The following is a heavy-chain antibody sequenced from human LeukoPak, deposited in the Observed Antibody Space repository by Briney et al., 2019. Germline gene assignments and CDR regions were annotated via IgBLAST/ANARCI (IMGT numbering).Heavy chain of an antibody. D-gene: IGHD3-10*01. Sequence: PSETLSLTCTVSGGSISSYYWSWIRQPPGKGLEWIGYIYYSGSTNYNPSLKSRVTMSVDTSKNQFSLSLNSVAAADTAVYYCARYYGSGILGYYMDVWGKGTTVTVSS. CDR3: ARYYGSGILGYYMDV. V-gene: IGHV4-59*12. CDR1: GGSISSYY. J-gene: IGHJ6*03. CDR2: IYYSGST.